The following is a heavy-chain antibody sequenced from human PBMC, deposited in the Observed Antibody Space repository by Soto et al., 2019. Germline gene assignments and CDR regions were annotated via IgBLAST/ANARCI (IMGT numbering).Heavy chain of an antibody. D-gene: IGHD6-19*01. J-gene: IGHJ3*02. CDR3: SSTIAVAGTRSNAFDI. CDR1: GGTFSSYT. Sequence: SVKVSCKASGGTFSSYTISWVRQAPGQGLEWMGRIIPILGIANYAQKFQGRVTITADKSTSTAYMELSSLRSEDTAVYYCSSTIAVAGTRSNAFDIWGQGTMVTVSS. V-gene: IGHV1-69*02. CDR2: IIPILGIA.